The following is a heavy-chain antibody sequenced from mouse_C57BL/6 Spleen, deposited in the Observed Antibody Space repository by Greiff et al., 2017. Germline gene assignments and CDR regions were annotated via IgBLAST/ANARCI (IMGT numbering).Heavy chain of an antibody. CDR1: GFTFSSYA. J-gene: IGHJ4*01. D-gene: IGHD2-4*01. CDR3: ARAGGLRRRYYAMDY. V-gene: IGHV5-4*03. CDR2: ISDGGSYT. Sequence: EVKLVESGGGLVKPGGSLKLSCAASGFTFSSYAMSWVRQTPEKRLEWVATISDGGSYTYYPDNVKGRFTISRDNAKNNLYLQMSHLKSEDTAMYYCARAGGLRRRYYAMDYWGQGTSVTVSS.